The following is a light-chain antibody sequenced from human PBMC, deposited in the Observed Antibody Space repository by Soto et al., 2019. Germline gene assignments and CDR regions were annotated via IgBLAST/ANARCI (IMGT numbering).Light chain of an antibody. Sequence: SVLTQPASVSGSPGQSITLSCTGTSSDVGAYNHVSWYQQFPSEAPKLMIYEVSNRPSGVSNRFSGSKSGNTASLTISGLQAEDEADYYCSSYTTSTTWVFGGGTKLTVL. V-gene: IGLV2-14*01. J-gene: IGLJ3*02. CDR1: SSDVGAYNH. CDR3: SSYTTSTTWV. CDR2: EVS.